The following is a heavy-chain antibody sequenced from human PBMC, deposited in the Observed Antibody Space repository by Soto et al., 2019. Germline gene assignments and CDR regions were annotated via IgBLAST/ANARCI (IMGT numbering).Heavy chain of an antibody. CDR3: ARLASLGHPYYFGMDV. Sequence: NPGGSLRLSCVASGFTFSDYYMTWIRQAPGKGLEWVSYISSNGVSMYYGDSVKGRFTISRDDAENSLHLQMNSLRAEDTAVYYCARLASLGHPYYFGMDVWGQGTTVTVSS. V-gene: IGHV3-11*01. CDR1: GFTFSDYY. J-gene: IGHJ6*02. CDR2: ISSNGVSM.